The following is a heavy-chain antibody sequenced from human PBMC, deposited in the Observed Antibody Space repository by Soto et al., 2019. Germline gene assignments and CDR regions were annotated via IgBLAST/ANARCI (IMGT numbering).Heavy chain of an antibody. J-gene: IGHJ4*02. D-gene: IGHD3-22*01. CDR1: GFTVSSNY. V-gene: IGHV3-53*01. Sequence: LRLSCAASGFTVSSNYMSWVRQAPGEGLEWVSVIYSGGSTYYADSVKGRFTISRDNSKNTLYLQMNSLGAEDTAVYYCARGLGRGYYDSSGYFHLDYWGQGALVTVSS. CDR2: IYSGGST. CDR3: ARGLGRGYYDSSGYFHLDY.